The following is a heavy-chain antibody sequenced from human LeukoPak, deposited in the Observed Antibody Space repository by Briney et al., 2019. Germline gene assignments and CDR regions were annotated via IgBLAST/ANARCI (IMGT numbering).Heavy chain of an antibody. CDR2: INHSGST. V-gene: IGHV4-59*08. Sequence: SETLSLTCTVSGGSISGYYWSWIRQPPGKGLEWIGEINHSGSTNYNPSLKSRVTISVDTSKNHFSLKLSSVTAADTAVYYCARLPNSGYYYFFDYWGQGTLVTVSS. J-gene: IGHJ4*02. CDR1: GGSISGYY. CDR3: ARLPNSGYYYFFDY. D-gene: IGHD3-22*01.